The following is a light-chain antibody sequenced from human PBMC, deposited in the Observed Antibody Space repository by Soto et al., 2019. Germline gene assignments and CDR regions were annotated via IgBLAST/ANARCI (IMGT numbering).Light chain of an antibody. J-gene: IGKJ2*01. Sequence: DIVMTQSPLSLPVTPVEPASISCRSSQSLLHSNGYNYMDWYLQKPEQSPQLLIYLGSTRASGVPDRFSGSGSGTDFTLKISRVEAEDVGVYYCMQALQTPSTFGQGTKLEIK. CDR1: QSLLHSNGYNY. V-gene: IGKV2-28*01. CDR2: LGS. CDR3: MQALQTPST.